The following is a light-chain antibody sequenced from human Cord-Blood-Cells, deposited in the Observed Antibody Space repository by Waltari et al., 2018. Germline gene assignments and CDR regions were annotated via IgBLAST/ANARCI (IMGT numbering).Light chain of an antibody. CDR2: EAS. Sequence: EIVLTQSPATLSLSPGARSTLSCRASQSVSSYLAWYQQKPGQAPRLLIYEASNRATGSPARFSGSGSGTDFTLTISSLEPEDFAVYYCQQRSNWLTFGGGTKVEIK. CDR1: QSVSSY. CDR3: QQRSNWLT. J-gene: IGKJ4*01. V-gene: IGKV3-11*01.